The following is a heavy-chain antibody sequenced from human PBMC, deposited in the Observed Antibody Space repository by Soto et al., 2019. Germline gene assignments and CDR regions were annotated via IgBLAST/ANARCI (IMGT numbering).Heavy chain of an antibody. Sequence: SETLSLTCTVSGGSLSPLYWSWIRQPPGKGLEWIGYIYYSGTTSYNASLRSRVTISVDTSKNQFSLKLSSVTAADTAVYYCARRYGGTFDYWGQGTLVTVSS. J-gene: IGHJ4*02. CDR3: ARRYGGTFDY. V-gene: IGHV4-59*08. D-gene: IGHD2-15*01. CDR2: IYYSGTT. CDR1: GGSLSPLY.